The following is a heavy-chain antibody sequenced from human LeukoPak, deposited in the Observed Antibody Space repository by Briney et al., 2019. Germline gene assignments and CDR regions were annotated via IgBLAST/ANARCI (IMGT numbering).Heavy chain of an antibody. V-gene: IGHV3-30-3*01. CDR3: ARAHGVAGTGEFDY. J-gene: IGHJ4*02. Sequence: GGSLRLSCAASGFTFSSYAMHWVRQAPGKGLEWVAVISYDGSNKYYADSVKGRFTISRDNSKNTLYLQMNSLRAEDTAVYYCARAHGVAGTGEFDYWGQGTLVTVSS. CDR2: ISYDGSNK. CDR1: GFTFSSYA. D-gene: IGHD6-19*01.